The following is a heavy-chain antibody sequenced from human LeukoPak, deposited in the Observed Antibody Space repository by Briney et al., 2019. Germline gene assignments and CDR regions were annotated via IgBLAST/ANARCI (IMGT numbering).Heavy chain of an antibody. D-gene: IGHD6-13*01. J-gene: IGHJ4*02. Sequence: GASVKVSCKASGYTFTSYYMHWVRQAPGQGLEWMGIINPSGGSTSYAQKFQGRVTMTRDTSTSTVYMELSRLRSDDTAVYYCYSSSWFGFDYWGQGTLVTVSS. CDR2: INPSGGST. CDR1: GYTFTSYY. CDR3: YSSSWFGFDY. V-gene: IGHV1-46*01.